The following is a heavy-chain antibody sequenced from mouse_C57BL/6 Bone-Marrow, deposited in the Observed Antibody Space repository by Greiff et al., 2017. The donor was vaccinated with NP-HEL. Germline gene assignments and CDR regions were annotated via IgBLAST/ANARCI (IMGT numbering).Heavy chain of an antibody. CDR2: IYPRSGNT. D-gene: IGHD2-3*01. J-gene: IGHJ3*01. CDR3: ARKGIYDGLY. V-gene: IGHV1-81*01. Sequence: QVQLQQSGAELARPGASVKLSCKASGYTFTSYGISWVKQRTGQGLEWIGEIYPRSGNTYYNEKFKGKATLTADKSSSTAYMELRSLTSEDSAVYFCARKGIYDGLYWGQGTLVTVSA. CDR1: GYTFTSYG.